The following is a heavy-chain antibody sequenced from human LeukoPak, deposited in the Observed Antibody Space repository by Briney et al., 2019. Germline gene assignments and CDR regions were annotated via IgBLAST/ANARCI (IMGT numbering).Heavy chain of an antibody. CDR2: ISGSGGST. CDR1: GFTFSSYA. J-gene: IGHJ4*02. D-gene: IGHD3-3*01. V-gene: IGHV3-23*01. CDR3: AKTSTTIFGVVITYFDY. Sequence: GGSLRLSCAASGFTFSSYAMIWVRQAPGKGLEWVSAISGSGGSTYYADSVKGRFTISRDNSKNTLYLQMNSLRAEDTAVYYCAKTSTTIFGVVITYFDYWGQGTLVTVSS.